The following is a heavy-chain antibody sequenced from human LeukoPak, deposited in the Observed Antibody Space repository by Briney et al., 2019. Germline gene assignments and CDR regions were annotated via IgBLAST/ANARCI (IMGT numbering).Heavy chain of an antibody. CDR1: GYTFTSHA. D-gene: IGHD6-13*01. V-gene: IGHV1-3*01. CDR3: ARGASSSWYYYGMDV. J-gene: IGHJ6*04. CDR2: INAGNGNT. Sequence: GASVKVSCKASGYTFTSHAMHWVRQAPGQRLEWMGWINAGNGNTKYSQKFQGRVTITRDTSASTAYMELSSLRSEDTAVYYCARGASSSWYYYGMDVWGKGTTVTVSS.